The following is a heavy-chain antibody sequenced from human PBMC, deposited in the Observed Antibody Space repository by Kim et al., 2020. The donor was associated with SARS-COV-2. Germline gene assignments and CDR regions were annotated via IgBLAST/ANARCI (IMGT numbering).Heavy chain of an antibody. CDR3: ARSITIFGVVITFDY. Sequence: PTLKSRVTISVDKCKNQFSLKLSSVTAADTAVYYCARSITIFGVVITFDYWGQGTLVTVSS. D-gene: IGHD3-3*01. V-gene: IGHV4-4*02. J-gene: IGHJ4*02.